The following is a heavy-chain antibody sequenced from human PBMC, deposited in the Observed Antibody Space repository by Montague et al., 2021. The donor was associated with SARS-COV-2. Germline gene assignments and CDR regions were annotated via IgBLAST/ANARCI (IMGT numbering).Heavy chain of an antibody. D-gene: IGHD3-10*01. J-gene: IGHJ5*02. Sequence: SETLSLTCGVSGASMMGYHWSWVRKPPGRGLEWIGDVRDSGTTNYNPSLNNRITISIDTSKAQFSLILTSVDAADTAVYYCARFFRVGTSSAFDHWGQGILVTVSS. CDR3: ARFFRVGTSSAFDH. CDR1: GASMMGYH. CDR2: VRDSGTT. V-gene: IGHV4-59*08.